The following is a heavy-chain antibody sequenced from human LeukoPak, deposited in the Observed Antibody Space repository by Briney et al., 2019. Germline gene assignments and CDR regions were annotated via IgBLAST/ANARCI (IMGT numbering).Heavy chain of an antibody. CDR2: INHSGST. V-gene: IGHV4-34*01. CDR1: GGSFSGYY. D-gene: IGHD1-26*01. CDR3: ARGDSGSYYGNDY. J-gene: IGHJ4*02. Sequence: PSETLSLTCAVYGGSFSGYYWSWIRQPPGKGLEWIGEINHSGSTNYNPSLKSRVTISVDTSKNQFSLKLSSVTAADTAVYYCARGDSGSYYGNDYWGQGTLVTVSS.